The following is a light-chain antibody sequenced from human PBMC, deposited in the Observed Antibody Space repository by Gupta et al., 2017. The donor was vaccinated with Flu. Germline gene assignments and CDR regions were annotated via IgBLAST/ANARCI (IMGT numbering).Light chain of an antibody. CDR2: DVS. V-gene: IGLV2-14*04. J-gene: IGLJ1*01. CDR3: SSYTSSSTHV. Sequence: VSWYQPHPGLAPKLMIYDVSTRPSGVSNRFSGSNSGNTASLTISGLQAADEADYYCSSYTSSSTHVFGPWPKVTVL.